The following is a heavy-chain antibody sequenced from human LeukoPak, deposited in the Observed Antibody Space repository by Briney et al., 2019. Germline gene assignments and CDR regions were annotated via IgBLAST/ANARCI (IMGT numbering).Heavy chain of an antibody. Sequence: PGGSLRLSCAASAFTFSRYWMHWVRQTPGEGLVWVSRISSDGTTTTYADSVKGRFTISRDNARNTLYLQMNSLRAEDTAVYYCAKESVAGDAFDIWGQGTMVTVSS. CDR1: AFTFSRYW. CDR3: AKESVAGDAFDI. CDR2: ISSDGTTT. V-gene: IGHV3-74*01. D-gene: IGHD6-19*01. J-gene: IGHJ3*02.